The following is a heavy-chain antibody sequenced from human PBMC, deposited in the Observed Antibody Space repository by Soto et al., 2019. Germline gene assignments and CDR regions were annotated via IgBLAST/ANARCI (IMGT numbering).Heavy chain of an antibody. CDR1: GGTFSSYA. CDR3: ARGLGSGWGVGY. J-gene: IGHJ4*02. V-gene: IGHV1-69*13. CDR2: IIPIFGTA. Sequence: VQLVQSRAEVKKPWPSVKVSCKASGGTFSSYAISWVRQDPGQGLEWMGGIIPIFGTANYAQKFQGRVTITADESTSTAYMELSSLRSEDTAVYYCARGLGSGWGVGYWGQGTLVTVSS. D-gene: IGHD6-19*01.